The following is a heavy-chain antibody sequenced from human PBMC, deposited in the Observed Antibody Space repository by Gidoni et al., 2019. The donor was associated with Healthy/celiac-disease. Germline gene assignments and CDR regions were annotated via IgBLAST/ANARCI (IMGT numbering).Heavy chain of an antibody. D-gene: IGHD3-22*01. V-gene: IGHV3-53*01. CDR2: IYSGGST. Sequence: EVQLVESGGGLIQPGGSLRLSCAASGFTVSSNYMSWVRQAPGKGLEWVSVIYSGGSTYYADSVKGRFTISRDNSKNTLYLQMNSLRAEDTAVYYCAGGSSDSSGYYVGYWGQGTLVTVSS. CDR3: AGGSSDSSGYYVGY. J-gene: IGHJ4*02. CDR1: GFTVSSNY.